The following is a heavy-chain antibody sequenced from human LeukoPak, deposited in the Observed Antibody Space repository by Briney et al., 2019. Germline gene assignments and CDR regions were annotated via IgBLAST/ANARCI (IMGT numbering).Heavy chain of an antibody. Sequence: GASVKVSCKASGYTFTGYYMHWVRQAPGQGLEWMGRINPNSGGTNYAQKFQGRVTMTRDTSTSTVYMELSSLRSEDTAVYYCAKLDYDGSGYYWGQGTLVTVSS. V-gene: IGHV1-2*06. J-gene: IGHJ4*02. D-gene: IGHD3-22*01. CDR2: INPNSGGT. CDR3: AKLDYDGSGYY. CDR1: GYTFTGYY.